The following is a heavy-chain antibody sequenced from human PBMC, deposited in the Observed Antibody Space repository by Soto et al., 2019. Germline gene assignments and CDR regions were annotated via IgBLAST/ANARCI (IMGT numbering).Heavy chain of an antibody. D-gene: IGHD1-7*01. Sequence: SVKVSCKASGGTFSSYTISWVRQAPGQGLEWMGRIIPILGIANYAQKFQGRVTITADKSTSKNQFSLKLSSVTAADTAVYYCARGWNYYYWFDPWGQGTLVTVSS. CDR3: ARGWNYYYWFDP. V-gene: IGHV1-69*02. J-gene: IGHJ5*02. CDR2: IIPILGIA. CDR1: GGTFSSYT.